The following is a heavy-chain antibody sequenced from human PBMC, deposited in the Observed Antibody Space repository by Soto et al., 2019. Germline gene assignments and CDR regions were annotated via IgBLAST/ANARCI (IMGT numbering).Heavy chain of an antibody. J-gene: IGHJ4*02. Sequence: PSETLSLTCAVYGGSFSGYYWSWIRQPPGKGLEWIGEINHSGSTNYNPSLKSRVTISVDTSKNQFSLKLSSVTAADTAVYYCARFLKGFWSGYYRSPPFDYWGKGTLVTVSS. D-gene: IGHD3-3*01. CDR2: INHSGST. CDR3: ARFLKGFWSGYYRSPPFDY. V-gene: IGHV4-34*01. CDR1: GGSFSGYY.